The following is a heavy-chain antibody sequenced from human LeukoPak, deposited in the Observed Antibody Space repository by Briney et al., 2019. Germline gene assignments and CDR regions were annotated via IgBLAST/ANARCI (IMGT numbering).Heavy chain of an antibody. V-gene: IGHV3-21*01. Sequence: GGSLRLSCAASGFTFSSYSMNWVRQAPGKGLEWVSSISSSSSFIYYADSVKGRFTISRDNAKNSLYLQMNSLRAEDTAVYYCATGRIAVADSFDYWGQGTLVTVSS. CDR2: ISSSSSFI. CDR1: GFTFSSYS. D-gene: IGHD6-19*01. CDR3: ATGRIAVADSFDY. J-gene: IGHJ4*02.